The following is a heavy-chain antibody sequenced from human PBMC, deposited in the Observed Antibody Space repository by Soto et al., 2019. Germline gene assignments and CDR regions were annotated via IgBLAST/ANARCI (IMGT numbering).Heavy chain of an antibody. CDR3: ARERRPSNWNPGY. CDR2: ISYDGSNK. V-gene: IGHV3-30-3*01. D-gene: IGHD1-20*01. Sequence: GGSLRLSCAASGFTFGSYAMHWVRQAPGKGLEWVAVISYDGSNKYYADSVKGRFTISRDNSKNTLYLQMNSLRAEDTAVYYCARERRPSNWNPGYWGQGTLVTFSS. J-gene: IGHJ4*02. CDR1: GFTFGSYA.